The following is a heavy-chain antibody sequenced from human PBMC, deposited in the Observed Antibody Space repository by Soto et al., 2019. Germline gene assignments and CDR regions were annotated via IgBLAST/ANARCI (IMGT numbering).Heavy chain of an antibody. D-gene: IGHD3-22*01. J-gene: IGHJ4*02. Sequence: HVTISADKSISTAYLQWSSLKASDTAMYYCARRIDRDYFDYWGQGTLVTVSS. V-gene: IGHV5-10-1*01. CDR3: ARRIDRDYFDY.